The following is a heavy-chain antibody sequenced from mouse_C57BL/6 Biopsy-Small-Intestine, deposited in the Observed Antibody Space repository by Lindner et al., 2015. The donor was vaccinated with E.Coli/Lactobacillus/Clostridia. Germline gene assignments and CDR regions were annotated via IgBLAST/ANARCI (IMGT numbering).Heavy chain of an antibody. CDR3: TRGSSGGMDY. J-gene: IGHJ4*01. CDR2: ISSGSSTI. CDR1: GFTFSDYG. Sequence: VQLQESGGGLAKPGGSLKLSCAASGFTFSDYGMHWVRQAPEKGLEWVAYISSGSSTIYYADTVKGRFTISRDNAKNTLFLQMTSLRSEDTAMYYCTRGSSGGMDYWGQGTSVTVSA. D-gene: IGHD1-1*01. V-gene: IGHV5-17*01.